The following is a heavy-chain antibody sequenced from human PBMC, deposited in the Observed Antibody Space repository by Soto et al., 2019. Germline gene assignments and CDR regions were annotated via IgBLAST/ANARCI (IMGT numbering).Heavy chain of an antibody. CDR2: ISYDGSNK. J-gene: IGHJ5*02. CDR3: ARAWIQLWLRSWFDP. D-gene: IGHD5-18*01. Sequence: GGSMRLSCAASGFTFSSYAMHWVRQAPGKGLEWVAVISYDGSNKYYADSVKGRFTISRDNSKNTLYLQMNSLRAEDTAVYYCARAWIQLWLRSWFDPWGQGTLVTVS. V-gene: IGHV3-30-3*01. CDR1: GFTFSSYA.